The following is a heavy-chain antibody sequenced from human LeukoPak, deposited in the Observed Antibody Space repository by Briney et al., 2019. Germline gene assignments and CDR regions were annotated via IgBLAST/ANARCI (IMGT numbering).Heavy chain of an antibody. Sequence: ASAKVSCKVSGYTLTELSMHWVRQAPGKGLEWMGGFDPEDGETIYAQEFQGRVTMTEDTSTDTAYMELSSLRSEDTAVYYCATRQWLVLEAFDIWGQGIMVTVSS. CDR3: ATRQWLVLEAFDI. V-gene: IGHV1-24*01. CDR1: GYTLTELS. CDR2: FDPEDGET. D-gene: IGHD6-19*01. J-gene: IGHJ3*02.